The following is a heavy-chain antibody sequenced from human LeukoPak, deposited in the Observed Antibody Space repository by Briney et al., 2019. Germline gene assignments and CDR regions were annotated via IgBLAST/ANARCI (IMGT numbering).Heavy chain of an antibody. V-gene: IGHV1-8*01. CDR1: GYTFTSYD. D-gene: IGHD6-19*01. Sequence: ASVKVSCKASGYTFTSYDINWVRQATGQGLEWMGWMNPNSGNTGYAQKFQGRVTMTRNTSISTAYMELSSLRSEDTAVYYCARVVSGWSPFDYWGQGTLVTVSS. J-gene: IGHJ4*02. CDR2: MNPNSGNT. CDR3: ARVVSGWSPFDY.